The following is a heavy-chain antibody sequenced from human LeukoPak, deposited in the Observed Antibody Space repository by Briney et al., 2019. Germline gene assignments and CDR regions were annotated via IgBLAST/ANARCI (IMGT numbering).Heavy chain of an antibody. D-gene: IGHD5-18*01. CDR3: VKRIQSALAAGY. CDR2: ISGSGGST. Sequence: GGSLRLSCAASGFTFSSYAMSWVRQAPGKGLEWVSAISGSGGSTYYAKSVRGRFTISRDNSKNTLYLQMNSLRAGDTAIYYCVKRIQSALAAGYWGQGALVTVSS. CDR1: GFTFSSYA. J-gene: IGHJ4*02. V-gene: IGHV3-23*01.